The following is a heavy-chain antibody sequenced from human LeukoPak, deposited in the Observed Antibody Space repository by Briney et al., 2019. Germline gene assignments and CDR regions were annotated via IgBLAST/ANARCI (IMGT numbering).Heavy chain of an antibody. J-gene: IGHJ4*02. CDR2: INSDGSST. Sequence: PGGSLRLSCAASGFTFSSYWMHWVRQAPGKGLVWVSRINSDGSSTTYADSVKGRFTISRDNSKNTLYLQMNSLRAEDTAVYYCVQSPPTIDYWGQGTLVTVTS. CDR1: GFTFSSYW. CDR3: VQSPPTIDY. V-gene: IGHV3-74*01. D-gene: IGHD5-12*01.